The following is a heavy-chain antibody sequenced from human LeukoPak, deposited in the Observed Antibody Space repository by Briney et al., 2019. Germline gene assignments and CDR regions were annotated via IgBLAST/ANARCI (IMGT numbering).Heavy chain of an antibody. CDR1: GFTFSSYA. V-gene: IGHV3-23*01. CDR2: ISGSGGST. CDR3: AKEGALGYCSSTSCEDVFDI. Sequence: GGSLRLSCAASGFTFSSYAMSWVRQAPGKGLEWVSAISGSGGSTYYADSVKGRFTISRDNSKNTLYLQMNSLRAEDTAVYYCAKEGALGYCSSTSCEDVFDIWGQGTMVTVSS. D-gene: IGHD2-2*01. J-gene: IGHJ3*02.